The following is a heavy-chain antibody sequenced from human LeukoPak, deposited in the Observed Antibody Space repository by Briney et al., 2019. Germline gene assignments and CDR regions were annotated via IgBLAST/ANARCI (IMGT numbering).Heavy chain of an antibody. J-gene: IGHJ4*02. CDR3: AREGGFYRPLDY. D-gene: IGHD2/OR15-2a*01. V-gene: IGHV4-4*02. CDR2: VHLNGRT. Sequence: NPSGTLSLTCGVSGGSISSTNWWTWVRQPPGGGLEWIGEVHLNGRTLYSPSLESRVTMSVDMSENHISLKLTSVTAADTAVYYCAREGGFYRPLDYSGPGTLVIVSS. CDR1: GGSISSTNW.